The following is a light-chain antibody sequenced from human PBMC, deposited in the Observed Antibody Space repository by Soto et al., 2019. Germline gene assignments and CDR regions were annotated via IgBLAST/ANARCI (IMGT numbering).Light chain of an antibody. CDR3: GSYTSSDTPYV. CDR2: VVS. V-gene: IGLV2-14*01. J-gene: IGLJ1*01. CDR1: SSDVGGYKY. Sequence: QSALTQPASASGSPGQSITISCTGTSSDVGGYKYVSWYQQHPDKAPKLIIYVVSNRPSGVSNRFSGSKSGNTASLTISGLQAEDEADYYCGSYTSSDTPYVFGTGTKVTVL.